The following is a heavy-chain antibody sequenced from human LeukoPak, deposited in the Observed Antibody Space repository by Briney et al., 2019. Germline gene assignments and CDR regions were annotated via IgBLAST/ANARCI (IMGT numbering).Heavy chain of an antibody. D-gene: IGHD2-15*01. CDR2: MNPNSGNT. V-gene: IGHV1-8*03. Sequence: ASVKVSCKASGYTFTTYDINWVRQATGQGLEWMGWMNPNSGNTGYAQKFQGRVTITRNTSISTAYMGLSSLRSEDTAVYYCARGGKNCSAGSCYRWFDPWGQGTLVTVSS. J-gene: IGHJ5*02. CDR1: GYTFTTYD. CDR3: ARGGKNCSAGSCYRWFDP.